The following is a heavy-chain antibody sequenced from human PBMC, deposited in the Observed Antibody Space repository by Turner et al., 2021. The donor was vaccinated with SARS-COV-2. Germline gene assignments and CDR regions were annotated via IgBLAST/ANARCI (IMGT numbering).Heavy chain of an antibody. V-gene: IGHV3-53*01. CDR1: GFSVSSNY. D-gene: IGHD6-19*01. CDR2: IYSGGST. J-gene: IGHJ3*02. CDR3: ARGYSSGWYQRGAFDI. Sequence: EVQLVESGVGLIRPGGCLRLSCAASGFSVSSNYMSWVRQAPGKGLEWVSVIYSGGSTYYADSVKGRFTISRDNSKNTLYLQMNSLRAEDTAVYYCARGYSSGWYQRGAFDIWGQGTMVTVSS.